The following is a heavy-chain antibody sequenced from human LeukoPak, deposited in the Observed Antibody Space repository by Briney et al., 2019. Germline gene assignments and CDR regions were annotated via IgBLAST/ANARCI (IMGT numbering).Heavy chain of an antibody. CDR2: INPNSGGK. D-gene: IGHD3-10*01. Sequence: ASVKVSCKASGYTFTGYYMHWVRQAPGQGLEWMGRINPNSGGKNYAQKFQGRVTMTRDTSISTAYMELSRLRSDDTAVYYCASPRRNRKELLWFGETSHDAFDIWGQGTMVTVSS. J-gene: IGHJ3*02. CDR1: GYTFTGYY. V-gene: IGHV1-2*06. CDR3: ASPRRNRKELLWFGETSHDAFDI.